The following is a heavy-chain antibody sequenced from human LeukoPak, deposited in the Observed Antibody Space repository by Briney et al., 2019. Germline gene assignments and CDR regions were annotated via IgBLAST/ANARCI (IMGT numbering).Heavy chain of an antibody. CDR1: GFTFSSYA. V-gene: IGHV3-21*01. D-gene: IGHD6-19*01. CDR2: ISSSSSYI. J-gene: IGHJ4*02. Sequence: PGGSLRLSCAASGFTFSSYAMSWVRQAPGKGLEWVSSISSSSSYIYYADSVKGRFTISRDNVKNSLYLQMNSLRAEDTAVYYCARGRYSSGWSFDYWGQGTLVTVSS. CDR3: ARGRYSSGWSFDY.